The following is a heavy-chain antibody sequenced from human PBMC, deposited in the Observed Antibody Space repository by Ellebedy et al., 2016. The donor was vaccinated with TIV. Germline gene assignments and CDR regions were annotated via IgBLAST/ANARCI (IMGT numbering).Heavy chain of an antibody. D-gene: IGHD3-22*01. CDR2: INWNSGHI. CDR1: GFSFEAYA. V-gene: IGHV3-9*01. J-gene: IGHJ4*02. CDR3: AKDRSVSGFAMYYFDS. Sequence: GGSLRLSXVASGFSFEAYAMHWLRQAPGPGLEWVSTINWNSGHIAYADSVRGRFTISRDNANNSLYLQMNSLSAEDTALYYCAKDRSVSGFAMYYFDSWGQGIPVTVSS.